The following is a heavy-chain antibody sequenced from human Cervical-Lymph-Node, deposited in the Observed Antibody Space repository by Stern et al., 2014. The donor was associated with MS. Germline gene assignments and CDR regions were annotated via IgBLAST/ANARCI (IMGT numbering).Heavy chain of an antibody. Sequence: EVQLVESGAEVKKPGESLKISCKGSGYSFTSYWIGWVRQMPGKGLEWMGIIYPGDSDTRYSPSFQDQVTISADKSISTAYLQWSSLKASDTAIYYCARVSGYCTNNSCPNWFGPRGQGTLVTVSS. CDR2: IYPGDSDT. D-gene: IGHD2-2*01. CDR3: ARVSGYCTNNSCPNWFGP. V-gene: IGHV5-51*01. CDR1: GYSFTSYW. J-gene: IGHJ5*02.